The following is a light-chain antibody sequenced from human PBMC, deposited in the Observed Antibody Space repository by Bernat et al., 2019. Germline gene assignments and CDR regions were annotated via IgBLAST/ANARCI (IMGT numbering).Light chain of an antibody. CDR2: WAS. J-gene: IGKJ3*01. CDR3: QQYYTPLI. CDR1: QSLLYSSNNKNY. Sequence: DIVMTQSPDSLAVFLGERATINCKSSQSLLYSSNNKNYLAWYQQKLGQPPKLLIYWASTRESGVPDRFSGSGSGTDFTLTISSLQAEDVAVYYCQQYYTPLIFGPGTKVDIK. V-gene: IGKV4-1*01.